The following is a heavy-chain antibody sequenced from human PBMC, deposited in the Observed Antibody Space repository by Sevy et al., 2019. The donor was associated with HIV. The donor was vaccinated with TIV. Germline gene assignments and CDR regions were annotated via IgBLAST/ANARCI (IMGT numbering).Heavy chain of an antibody. Sequence: ASVKVSCKASGYTFSDCSIYWIRQAPGQGFEWKGWINAASGVTNFAQKFQGRVTMTREASMNKAYMEVYRLTSNDTAVDYCARGGSDGNYWGEGKLVNVSS. CDR1: GYTFSDCS. D-gene: IGHD5-12*01. J-gene: IGHJ4*02. CDR3: ARGGSDGNY. CDR2: INAASGVT. V-gene: IGHV1-2*02.